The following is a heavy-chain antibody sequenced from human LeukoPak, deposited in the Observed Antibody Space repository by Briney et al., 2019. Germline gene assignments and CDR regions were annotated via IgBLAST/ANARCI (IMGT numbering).Heavy chain of an antibody. CDR2: TSGDGGST. CDR1: GFTFDDYA. Sequence: GGSLRLSCAASGFTFDDYAMHWVRQAPGKGLEWVSLTSGDGGSTYYADSVKGRFTISRDNRKDSLYLQMNSLRTEDTALYYCAKDKGGYSYKRLFDYWGQGTLVSVSS. V-gene: IGHV3-43*02. J-gene: IGHJ4*02. CDR3: AKDKGGYSYKRLFDY. D-gene: IGHD5-18*01.